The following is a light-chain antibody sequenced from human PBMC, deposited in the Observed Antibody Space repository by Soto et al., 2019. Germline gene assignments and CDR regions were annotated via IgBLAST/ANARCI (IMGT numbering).Light chain of an antibody. V-gene: IGKV3-15*01. CDR3: KKYTARLLWT. Sequence: VVTRAPKTRSVSRSERATLSCRASQSVSSNLAWYQQKPVHAPRRLIYGASTRATGIPARFSGSGSGTQFTITISSLQSAADAVYHSKKYTARLLWTFPQGTKVDIK. CDR1: QSVSSN. CDR2: GAS. J-gene: IGKJ1*01.